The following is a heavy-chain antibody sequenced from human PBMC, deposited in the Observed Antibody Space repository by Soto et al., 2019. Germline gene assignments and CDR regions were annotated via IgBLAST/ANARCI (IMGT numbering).Heavy chain of an antibody. Sequence: GGSLRLSCAASGFTFISYWMHWVLQAPWKGLVWVSRINSDGSSTYYADSVKGRFTISRDNAKNTLYLQMNSLRAEDTAVYYCTSSLSPMDVWGQGTTVTVSS. CDR1: GFTFISYW. J-gene: IGHJ6*02. V-gene: IGHV3-74*01. CDR3: TSSLSPMDV. CDR2: INSDGSST.